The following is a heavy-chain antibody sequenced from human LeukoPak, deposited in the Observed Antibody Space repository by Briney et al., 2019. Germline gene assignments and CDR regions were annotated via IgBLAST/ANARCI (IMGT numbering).Heavy chain of an antibody. J-gene: IGHJ4*02. CDR1: RGSISSHY. CDR2: IYYSGST. Sequence: SETLSLTCTVSRGSISSHYWSWIRQPPGKGLEWIGSIYYSGSTYYNPSLKSRVTISVDTSKNQFSLKLSSVTAADTAVYYCARNNYDILTGYYSPPYYFDYWGQATLVTVSS. V-gene: IGHV4-59*11. D-gene: IGHD3-9*01. CDR3: ARNNYDILTGYYSPPYYFDY.